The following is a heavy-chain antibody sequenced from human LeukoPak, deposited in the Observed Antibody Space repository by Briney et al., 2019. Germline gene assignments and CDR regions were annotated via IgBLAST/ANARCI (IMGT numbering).Heavy chain of an antibody. V-gene: IGHV4-34*01. CDR1: GGSFSGYC. CDR2: ITHGGST. Sequence: PSETLSLTCAAYGGSFSGYCWSWIRQPPGKGLEWIGEITHGGSTNYNPSLKSRVTISVDTSKNQFSLELNSVTAADTAVYYCARGGWHSSSWYFDYWGQGTLVTVSS. J-gene: IGHJ4*02. D-gene: IGHD6-13*01. CDR3: ARGGWHSSSWYFDY.